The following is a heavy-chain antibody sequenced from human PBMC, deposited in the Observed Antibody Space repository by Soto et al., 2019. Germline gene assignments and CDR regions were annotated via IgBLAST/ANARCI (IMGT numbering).Heavy chain of an antibody. CDR3: ARSPGVGAKGRPFDY. J-gene: IGHJ4*02. D-gene: IGHD1-26*01. Sequence: QVQLLESGPGLVKTSETLSLTCTVSGGSISSYYWSWIRQPPGKGLEWIGYIYYSGSTNYNPSLKSRVTISVDMSKNQFSLKLSSVTAADTAVYYCARSPGVGAKGRPFDYWGQGTLVTVSS. CDR2: IYYSGST. CDR1: GGSISSYY. V-gene: IGHV4-59*01.